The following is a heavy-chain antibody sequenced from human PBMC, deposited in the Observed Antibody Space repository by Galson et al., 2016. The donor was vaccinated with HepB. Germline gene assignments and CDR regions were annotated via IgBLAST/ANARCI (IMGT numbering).Heavy chain of an antibody. CDR2: INPKTGGA. D-gene: IGHD5-12*01. J-gene: IGHJ3*01. CDR3: ARVKWLERAYDV. V-gene: IGHV1-2*02. CDR1: GYIFTDKY. Sequence: SVKVSCKASGYIFTDKYLHWVRQAPGQGLEWMGWINPKTGGANSEQKFQGRVTMTRDTSISTAYMEVSRLTSDDTAVYFCARVKWLERAYDVWGQGTMVTVSS.